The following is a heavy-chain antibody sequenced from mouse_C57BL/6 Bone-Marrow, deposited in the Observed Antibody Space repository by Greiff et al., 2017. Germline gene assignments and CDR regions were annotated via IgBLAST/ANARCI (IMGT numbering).Heavy chain of an antibody. CDR2: IDPSDSYT. V-gene: IGHV1-69*01. J-gene: IGHJ3*01. CDR3: ARSIYDGYGAY. CDR1: GYTFTSYW. Sequence: VQLQQPGAELVMPGASVKLSCKASGYTFTSYWMHWVKQRPGQGLEWIGEIDPSDSYTNYNQKFKGKSTLTVDKSSSTAYMQLSSLTSEDSAVYYCARSIYDGYGAYWGQGTLVTVSA. D-gene: IGHD2-3*01.